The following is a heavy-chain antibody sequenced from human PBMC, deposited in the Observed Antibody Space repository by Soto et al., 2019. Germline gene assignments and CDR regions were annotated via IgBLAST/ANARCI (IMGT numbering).Heavy chain of an antibody. CDR2: ISSSGSTI. D-gene: IGHD3-10*01. V-gene: IGHV3-11*01. Sequence: PGGSLRLSCAASGFTISDYYMSWIRQAPGKGLEWVSYISSSGSTIYYADSVKGRFTISRDNAKNSLYLQMNSLRAEDTAVYYCARTIVRGVMTLQHYYYMDVWGKGTTVTVSS. J-gene: IGHJ6*03. CDR3: ARTIVRGVMTLQHYYYMDV. CDR1: GFTISDYY.